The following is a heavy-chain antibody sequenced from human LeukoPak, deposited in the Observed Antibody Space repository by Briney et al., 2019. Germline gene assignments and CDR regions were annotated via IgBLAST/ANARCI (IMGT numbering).Heavy chain of an antibody. CDR2: IYTSGST. CDR1: GGSISAYY. Sequence: KASETLSLTCTVSGGSISAYYWSWIRQPPGRGLEWIGHIYTSGSTTYNPPLKSRVTISVDTSKNQFSLKVSSVTAADTAVYYCARHYGGTFYYMDVWGKGTTVTVSS. J-gene: IGHJ6*03. CDR3: ARHYGGTFYYMDV. V-gene: IGHV4-4*09. D-gene: IGHD3-16*01.